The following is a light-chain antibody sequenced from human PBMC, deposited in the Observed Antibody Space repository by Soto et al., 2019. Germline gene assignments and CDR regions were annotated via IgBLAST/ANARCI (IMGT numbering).Light chain of an antibody. V-gene: IGKV3-15*01. CDR3: QPYNNWPRS. CDR1: QSVSSN. CDR2: GAS. J-gene: IGKJ1*01. Sequence: EIVMPQSPATLSVSPVERATLSCRASQSVSSNLAWYQQKPGQAPRLLIYGASTRATGIPARFSDSGSGTEFTLTISSLQSEDFAVYYCQPYNNWPRSFGQGSKV.